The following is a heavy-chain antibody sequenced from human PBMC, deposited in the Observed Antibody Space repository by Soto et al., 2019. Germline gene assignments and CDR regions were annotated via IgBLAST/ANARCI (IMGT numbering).Heavy chain of an antibody. V-gene: IGHV3-73*01. J-gene: IGHJ4*02. D-gene: IGHD1-1*01. CDR3: TRLLQHAFDY. CDR1: GFSFSDSA. CDR2: IRSRGNRYAT. Sequence: PGGSLRLSCAASGFSFSDSAIHWVRQASGKGLEWVGRIRSRGNRYATAYAASVKGRFTVSRDDSKNTAYLQMNSLKTEDTAVYYCTRLLQHAFDYWGQGALVTVSS.